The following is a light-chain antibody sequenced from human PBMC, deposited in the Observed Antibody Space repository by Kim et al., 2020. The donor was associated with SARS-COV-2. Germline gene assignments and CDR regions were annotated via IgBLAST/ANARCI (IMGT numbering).Light chain of an antibody. Sequence: DVQMTQSPSYVSASVGDMITITCRASQGIASWLAWYQQKPGKAPTLLIYAASALQSGVSSRFSGSGSGREFTLTIRSLQPEDVATYFCQQSNKRPNTVGQGTRLEIK. CDR2: AAS. CDR3: QQSNKRPNT. CDR1: QGIASW. V-gene: IGKV1-12*01. J-gene: IGKJ5*01.